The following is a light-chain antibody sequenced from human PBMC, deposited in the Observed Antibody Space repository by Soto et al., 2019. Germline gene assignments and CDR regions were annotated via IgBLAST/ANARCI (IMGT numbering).Light chain of an antibody. Sequence: DIQMTQLPSSMSASVGDRVTITCRASQGISRWLAWYHQKPGKAPNLLIYSASNLHSGVPSRFSGSGSGTDFTLTIRSLQPEYFGTYDCQQANRFPLTFGPGTKVDMK. V-gene: IGKV1-12*01. CDR2: SAS. J-gene: IGKJ3*01. CDR1: QGISRW. CDR3: QQANRFPLT.